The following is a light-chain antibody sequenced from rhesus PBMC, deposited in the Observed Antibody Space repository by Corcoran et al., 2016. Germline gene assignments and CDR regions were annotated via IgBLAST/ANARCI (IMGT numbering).Light chain of an antibody. V-gene: IGKV6-55*01. J-gene: IGKJ3*01. CDR2: IAS. Sequence: EILLTQSPAFQSVTLKEKVTITCQASQSIGSDLHWYQQKPVQSPKLLIRIASQSISGVPSRFSGSGSGTDFTLTINGLEAEDAATYYCQQSYSFPFTFGPGTKLDIK. CDR3: QQSYSFPFT. CDR1: QSIGSD.